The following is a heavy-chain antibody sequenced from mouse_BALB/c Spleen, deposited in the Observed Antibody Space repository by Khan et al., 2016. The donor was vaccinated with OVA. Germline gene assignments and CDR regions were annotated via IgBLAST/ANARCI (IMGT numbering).Heavy chain of an antibody. CDR3: ASISSDWCSDF. J-gene: IGHJ1*01. CDR1: GYTFTNYG. CDR2: INTYTEEP. V-gene: IGHV9-1*02. Sequence: QIQLVQSGPELKKPGETVKISCKASGYTFTNYGMNWVKQAPGKGLKWMGWINTYTEEPTYADDFKGRFVFSLETSASTAYLQISNLKNEDIITFVCASISSDWCSDFWGAGTAVSVSA. D-gene: IGHD6-2*01.